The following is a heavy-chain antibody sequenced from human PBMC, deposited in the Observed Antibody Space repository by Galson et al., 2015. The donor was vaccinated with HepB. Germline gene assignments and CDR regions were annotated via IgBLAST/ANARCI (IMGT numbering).Heavy chain of an antibody. Sequence: SVKVSCKASGYTFTGYYMHWVRQAPGQGLEWMGWINANSGGTNYAQKFQGRVTMTRDTSISTAYMELSSLRSEDTAVYYCARDGDYSNGFGPWGQGTLVTVAS. J-gene: IGHJ5*02. CDR1: GYTFTGYY. CDR3: ARDGDYSNGFGP. CDR2: INANSGGT. V-gene: IGHV1-2*02. D-gene: IGHD4-11*01.